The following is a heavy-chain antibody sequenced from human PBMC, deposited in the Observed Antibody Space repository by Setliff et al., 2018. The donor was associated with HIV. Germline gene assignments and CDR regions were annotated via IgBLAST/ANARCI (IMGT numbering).Heavy chain of an antibody. D-gene: IGHD3-3*01. CDR2: ISYDGCNK. J-gene: IGHJ6*03. CDR1: GFTFSRYA. Sequence: GGSLRLSCAVSGFTFSRYAMHWVRQAPGKGLEWVAVISYDGCNKFYADSVKGRFTISRDNSKNTLYLQMNSLRAEDTAFYYCARGGGFLEWLSPMDVWGRGTTVTVSS. CDR3: ARGGGFLEWLSPMDV. V-gene: IGHV3-30*04.